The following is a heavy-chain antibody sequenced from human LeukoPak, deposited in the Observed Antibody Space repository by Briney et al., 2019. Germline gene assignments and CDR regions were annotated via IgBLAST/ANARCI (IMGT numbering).Heavy chain of an antibody. CDR3: ARDSSGYPLTLPDY. D-gene: IGHD3-22*01. J-gene: IGHJ4*02. CDR2: ISSSSSTI. Sequence: PGGSLRLSCAASGFTFSSYSMNWVRQAPGKGLEWVSYISSSSSTIYYADSVKGRFTISRDNAKNSLYLQMNSLRAEDTAVYYCARDSSGYPLTLPDYWGQGTLVTVSS. V-gene: IGHV3-48*01. CDR1: GFTFSSYS.